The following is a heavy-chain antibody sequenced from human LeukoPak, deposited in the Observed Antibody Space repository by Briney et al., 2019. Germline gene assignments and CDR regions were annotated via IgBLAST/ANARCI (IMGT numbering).Heavy chain of an antibody. D-gene: IGHD1-26*01. Sequence: SETLSLTCAVYGGSFNAYYWSWIPQPPGKGLEWIGEINHGGGTNYNPSLKNRVTISLDTSKNQFSLKLSSVTAADTAIYYCARGQERLGAFDIWGQGTMATVPS. CDR3: ARGQERLGAFDI. CDR1: GGSFNAYY. J-gene: IGHJ3*02. CDR2: INHGGGT. V-gene: IGHV4-34*01.